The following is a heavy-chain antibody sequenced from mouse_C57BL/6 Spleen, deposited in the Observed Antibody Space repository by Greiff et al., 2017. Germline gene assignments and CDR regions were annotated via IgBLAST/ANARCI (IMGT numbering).Heavy chain of an antibody. CDR3: ARRGTGTYFDY. J-gene: IGHJ2*01. Sequence: VQLQQSGAELVKPGASVKLSCKASGYTFTSYWMQWVKQRPGQGLEWIGEIDPSDSYTNYNQKFKGKATLTVDTSSSTAYMQLSSLTSEDSAVYYCARRGTGTYFDYWGQGTTLTVSS. V-gene: IGHV1-50*01. CDR1: GYTFTSYW. CDR2: IDPSDSYT. D-gene: IGHD4-1*01.